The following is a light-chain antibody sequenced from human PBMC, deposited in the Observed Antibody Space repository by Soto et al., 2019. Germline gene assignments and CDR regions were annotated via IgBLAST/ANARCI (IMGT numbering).Light chain of an antibody. V-gene: IGKV1D-16*01. CDR3: QQYNSYSWT. CDR2: AAS. CDR1: QGIGSE. J-gene: IGKJ1*01. Sequence: DVQMTQSPSSVSASVGDRVTITCRASQGIGSELAWYQQKAGKAPKRLIYAASSLQSGVPSRFSGSGSGTDFTLTTSSLQPEDFATYYCQQYNSYSWTFGQGTKVDIK.